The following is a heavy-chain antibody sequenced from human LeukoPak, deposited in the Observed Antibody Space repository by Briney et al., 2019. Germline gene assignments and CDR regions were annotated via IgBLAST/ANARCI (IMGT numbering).Heavy chain of an antibody. V-gene: IGHV3-53*05. CDR1: GFTASSNY. CDR3: SKAIPLVVPAASDY. D-gene: IGHD2-2*01. CDR2: IYSGGST. Sequence: GGSLRPSCAASGFTASSNYMSWVRQAPGKGLEWVSVIYSGGSTYYADSVKGRFTISRDNSKSTLFLQMSSLRIEDTAVYFCSKAIPLVVPAASDYWGQGTLVTVST. J-gene: IGHJ4*02.